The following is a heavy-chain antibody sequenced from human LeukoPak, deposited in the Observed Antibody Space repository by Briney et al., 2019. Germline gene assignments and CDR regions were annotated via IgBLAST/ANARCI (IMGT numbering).Heavy chain of an antibody. Sequence: GASVTVSFTVSGYTLTELSMHWVRQAPGKGLEWMGGFDPEDAETIYAQKFQGRVTMTEDTSTDTAYMELSSLRSEDTAVYYCATASHYGSGTTKLYYYSYGMDVWGQGTTVTVS. CDR2: FDPEDAET. CDR1: GYTLTELS. V-gene: IGHV1-24*01. J-gene: IGHJ6*02. CDR3: ATASHYGSGTTKLYYYSYGMDV. D-gene: IGHD3-10*01.